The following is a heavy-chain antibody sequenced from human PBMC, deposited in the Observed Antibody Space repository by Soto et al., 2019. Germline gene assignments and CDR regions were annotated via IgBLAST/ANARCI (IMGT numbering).Heavy chain of an antibody. CDR3: ARDQGWDYRDNYGMDV. CDR2: ISGSGGST. D-gene: IGHD1-7*01. V-gene: IGHV3-23*01. CDR1: GFTFSSYA. Sequence: EVQLLESGGGLVQPGGSLRLSCAASGFTFSSYAMSWVRQAPGKGLEWVSAISGSGGSTYYADSVKGRFTISRDNSKNTLYLQMNSLRAEDTAVYYCARDQGWDYRDNYGMDVWGQGTTVTVSS. J-gene: IGHJ6*02.